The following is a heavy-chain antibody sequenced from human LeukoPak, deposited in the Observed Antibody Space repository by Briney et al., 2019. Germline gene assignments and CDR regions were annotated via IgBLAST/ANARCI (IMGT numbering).Heavy chain of an antibody. CDR2: IYYTGST. D-gene: IGHD3-16*02. CDR1: GGSISIYY. V-gene: IGHV4-59*01. J-gene: IGHJ4*02. CDR3: ARDRSPLSY. Sequence: SETLSLTCSVSGGSISIYYWSWIRQPPGKGLEWIAYIYYTGSTNYNPSLKSRVSISVDTSKNQFSLKLSSVTTADRAVYYCARDRSPLSYWGQGTLVTVSS.